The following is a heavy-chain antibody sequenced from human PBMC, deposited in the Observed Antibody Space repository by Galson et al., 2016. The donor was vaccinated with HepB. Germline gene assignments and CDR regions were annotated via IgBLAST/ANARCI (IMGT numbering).Heavy chain of an antibody. CDR2: TYYRSQWFN. CDR1: GDSVTNDETT. D-gene: IGHD5-18*01. J-gene: IGHJ6*02. V-gene: IGHV6-1*01. CDR3: TRGYMQTGMNV. Sequence: CAISGDSVTNDETTWNWIRQSPSRGLEWLGRTYYRSQWFNEYAVSVKSRTTINSDTSRNQFSLQLDSVTPDDTAAYFCTRGYMQTGMNVWGQGTTVTVSS.